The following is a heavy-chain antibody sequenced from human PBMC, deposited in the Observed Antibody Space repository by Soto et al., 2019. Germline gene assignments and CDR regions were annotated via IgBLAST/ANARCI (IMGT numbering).Heavy chain of an antibody. CDR3: GKNEVWGGYRAEFSDY. J-gene: IGHJ4*01. D-gene: IGHD5-12*01. CDR2: VTNDGGTK. CDR1: GFTFSTYG. V-gene: IGHV3-30*18. Sequence: QVQLVESGGGVVQPGKSLRLSCAASGFTFSTYGMHWVRQAPGKGLEWVALVTNDGGTKYYADSVKGRFTISRDNSKNTLYGEVNRLRGEDTAVYYGGKNEVWGGYRAEFSDYRGQGSLVTVSS.